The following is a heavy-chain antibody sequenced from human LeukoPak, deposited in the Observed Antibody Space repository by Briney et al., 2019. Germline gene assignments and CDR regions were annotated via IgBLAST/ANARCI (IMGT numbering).Heavy chain of an antibody. CDR1: CVYISSYY. CDR2: IYYSGST. J-gene: IGHJ4*02. V-gene: IGHV4-59*01. D-gene: IGHD6-13*01. Sequence: SETLSLICSLSCVYISSYYWSWIRQPPGKGVEWIGYIYYSGSTNYNPSLKRRLTISVDASKNQFSLKLSSVAAADAAVYYCARVRQSLAAAGKVFDYWGQGTLVTVSS. CDR3: ARVRQSLAAAGKVFDY.